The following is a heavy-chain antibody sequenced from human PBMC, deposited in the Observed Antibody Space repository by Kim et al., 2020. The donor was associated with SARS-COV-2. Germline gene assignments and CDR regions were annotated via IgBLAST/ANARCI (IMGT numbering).Heavy chain of an antibody. CDR3: AREVEVYSGSWYFDY. D-gene: IGHD6-13*01. J-gene: IGHJ4*02. V-gene: IGHV4-59*01. Sequence: HSLESRVTISVDTSKNQFSLKLSSVTAADTAVYDCAREVEVYSGSWYFDYWGQGTLVTVSS.